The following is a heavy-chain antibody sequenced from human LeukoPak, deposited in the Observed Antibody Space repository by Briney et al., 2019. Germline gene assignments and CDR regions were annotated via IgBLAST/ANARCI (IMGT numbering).Heavy chain of an antibody. J-gene: IGHJ5*02. V-gene: IGHV3-9*01. Sequence: GGSLRLSCAASGFTFDDYAMHWVRQAPGKGLEWASGISWNSGSIGYADSVKGRFTISRDNAKNSLYLQMNSLRAEDTALYFCAKGGAVAGQYNWFDPWGQETLVTVSS. CDR2: ISWNSGSI. CDR1: GFTFDDYA. CDR3: AKGGAVAGQYNWFDP. D-gene: IGHD6-19*01.